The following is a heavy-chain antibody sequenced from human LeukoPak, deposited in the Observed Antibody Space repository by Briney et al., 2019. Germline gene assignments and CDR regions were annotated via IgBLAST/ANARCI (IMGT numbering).Heavy chain of an antibody. CDR1: GFTFSDYY. Sequence: GGSLRLSCAASGFTFSDYYMSWIRQAPGKGLEWVSYISSSGSTIYYADSVKGRFTISRDNAKNSLYLQMNSLRAEDTAVYYCAKVSQTTWGSSFDYWGQGTLVTVSS. J-gene: IGHJ4*02. CDR2: ISSSGSTI. V-gene: IGHV3-11*01. D-gene: IGHD7-27*01. CDR3: AKVSQTTWGSSFDY.